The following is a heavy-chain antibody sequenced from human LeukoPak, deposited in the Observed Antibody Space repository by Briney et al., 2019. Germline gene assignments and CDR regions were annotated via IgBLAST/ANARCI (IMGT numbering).Heavy chain of an antibody. CDR2: IKSKTEGGTR. J-gene: IGHJ4*02. CDR1: GFPLNVAW. CDR3: ATGTGRSDFDY. D-gene: IGHD3/OR15-3a*01. Sequence: PGGSLRLSCAASGFPLNVAWMSWVRQAPGKGLEWVGRIKSKTEGGTRDFAAPVKGRFINSRDDSKNILYLQISNLQTEYTAVYYCATGTGRSDFDYWGQGTLVTVSS. V-gene: IGHV3-15*01.